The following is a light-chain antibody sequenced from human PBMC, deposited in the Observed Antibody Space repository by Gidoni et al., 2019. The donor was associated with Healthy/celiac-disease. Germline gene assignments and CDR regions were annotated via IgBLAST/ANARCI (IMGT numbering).Light chain of an antibody. Sequence: QSALTQPASVSGSPGPSITISCTGTSRDVGRYNLVSWYQQHPGKAPKLMIYEGSKRPSGVSTRFSGSKSGNTASLTISGLQAEDEADYYCCSYAGSSTPVVFGGGTKLTGL. CDR1: SRDVGRYNL. J-gene: IGLJ2*01. CDR3: CSYAGSSTPVV. V-gene: IGLV2-23*01. CDR2: EGS.